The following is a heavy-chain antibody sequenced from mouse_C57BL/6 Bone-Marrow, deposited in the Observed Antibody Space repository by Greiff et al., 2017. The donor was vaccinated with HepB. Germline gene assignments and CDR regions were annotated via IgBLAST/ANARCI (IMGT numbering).Heavy chain of an antibody. J-gene: IGHJ3*01. D-gene: IGHD2-2*01. CDR3: ARNSTMVTTDGLWFAY. CDR2: IYPGDGDT. Sequence: VQLQQSGAELVKPGASVKISCKASGYAFSSYWMNWVNQRPGKGLEWIGQIYPGDGDTNYNGKFKGKATLTADKSSSTAYMQLSSLTSEDSAVYFCARNSTMVTTDGLWFAYWGQGTLVTVSA. V-gene: IGHV1-80*01. CDR1: GYAFSSYW.